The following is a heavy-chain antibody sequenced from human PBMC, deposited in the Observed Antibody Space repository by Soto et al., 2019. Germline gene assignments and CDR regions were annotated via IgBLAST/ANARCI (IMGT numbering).Heavy chain of an antibody. CDR3: ASGGYNWNPMEV. J-gene: IGHJ6*02. CDR1: GGTFSSYA. CDR2: IIPIFGTA. Sequence: ASVKVSCKASGGTFSSYAISWVRQAPGQGLEWMGGIIPIFGTANYAQKFQGRVTITADESTSTAYMELSRLRSEDTAVYYCASGGYNWNPMEVWGQGTTLTVSS. D-gene: IGHD1-20*01. V-gene: IGHV1-69*13.